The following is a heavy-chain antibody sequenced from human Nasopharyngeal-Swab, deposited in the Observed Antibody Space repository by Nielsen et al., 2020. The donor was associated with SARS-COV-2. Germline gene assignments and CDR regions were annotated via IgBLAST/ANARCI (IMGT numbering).Heavy chain of an antibody. V-gene: IGHV3-7*01. D-gene: IGHD3-3*02. J-gene: IGHJ4*02. Sequence: GESLKISCAASGFTFSSYWMSWVRQAPGKGLEWVANIKQDGSEKYYVDSVKGRFTISRDNAKNSLYLQMNSLRAEDTAVYYCARDSIALFDYWGQGTLVTVSS. CDR3: ARDSIALFDY. CDR2: IKQDGSEK. CDR1: GFTFSSYW.